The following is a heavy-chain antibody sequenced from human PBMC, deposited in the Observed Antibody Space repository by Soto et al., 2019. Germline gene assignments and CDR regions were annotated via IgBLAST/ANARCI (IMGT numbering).Heavy chain of an antibody. D-gene: IGHD6-19*01. CDR1: GFTFSSYA. J-gene: IGHJ6*02. CDR3: VKNPGSGWFYYYYGMDV. V-gene: IGHV3-64D*06. CDR2: ISSIGRST. Sequence: GGSLRLSCSASGFTFSSYAMYWVRQAPGKGLEYVSAISSIGRSTYYADSVKGRFTISRDNSKSTLYLQMSSLRAEDTAGYYCVKNPGSGWFYYYYGMDVWGQGTTVTVS.